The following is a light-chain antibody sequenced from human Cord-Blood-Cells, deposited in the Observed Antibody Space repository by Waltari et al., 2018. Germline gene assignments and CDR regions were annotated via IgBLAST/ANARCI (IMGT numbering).Light chain of an antibody. J-gene: IGLJ3*02. CDR2: GNS. CDR1: SSNIGAGYD. CDR3: QSYDSSLSGSGV. Sequence: QSVLTQPPSVSGAPGQRVTISCTGSSSNIGAGYDVHWYRQLPGTAPKLLIYGNSDRPAGVPDRFAGSKSGTSAALAITGRQAEDEADYYCQSYDSSLSGSGVFGGGTKLTVL. V-gene: IGLV1-40*01.